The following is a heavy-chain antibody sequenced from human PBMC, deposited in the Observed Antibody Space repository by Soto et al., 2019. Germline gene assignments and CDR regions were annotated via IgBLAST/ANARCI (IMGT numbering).Heavy chain of an antibody. J-gene: IGHJ5*02. CDR1: GGTFSSYA. CDR3: ARVCYDSSGYYSYYNWFDP. Sequence: SVKVSCKASGGTFSSYAISWVRQAPGQGLEWMGGIIPIFGTANYAQKFQGRVTITADESTSTAYMELSSLRSEDTAVYYCARVCYDSSGYYSYYNWFDPCGQGTLVTVSS. V-gene: IGHV1-69*13. CDR2: IIPIFGTA. D-gene: IGHD3-22*01.